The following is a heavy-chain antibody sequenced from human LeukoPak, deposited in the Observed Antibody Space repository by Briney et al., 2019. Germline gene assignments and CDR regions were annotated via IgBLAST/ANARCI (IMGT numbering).Heavy chain of an antibody. V-gene: IGHV3-48*01. Sequence: PGGSLRLSCAASGFTFSSYSMNWVRQAPGKGLEWVSYISGSSSTIYYADSVKGRFTISRDNAKNSLYLQMNSLRAEDTAVYYCARDNIVGATDFDYWGQGTLVTVSS. CDR3: ARDNIVGATDFDY. CDR2: ISGSSSTI. J-gene: IGHJ4*02. CDR1: GFTFSSYS. D-gene: IGHD1-26*01.